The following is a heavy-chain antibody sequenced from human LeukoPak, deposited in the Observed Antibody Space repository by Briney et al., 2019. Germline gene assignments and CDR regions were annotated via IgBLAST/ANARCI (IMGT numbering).Heavy chain of an antibody. V-gene: IGHV4-39*01. CDR2: IFYSGTT. CDR3: ASENCSGTSCSSFDY. D-gene: IGHD2-2*01. J-gene: IGHJ4*02. CDR1: GGSISSRSYY. Sequence: SETLSLTCTVSGGSISSRSYYWGWIRQPPGKGLEWIGSIFYSGTTCYNPSLKSRVTISVDTSKNQFSLRLSSVTAADTAVYYCASENCSGTSCSSFDYWGQGTLVTVSS.